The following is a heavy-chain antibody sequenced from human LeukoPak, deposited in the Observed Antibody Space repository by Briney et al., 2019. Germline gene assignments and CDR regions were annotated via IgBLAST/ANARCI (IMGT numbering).Heavy chain of an antibody. D-gene: IGHD6-13*01. CDR3: ARLSIAAAGTGDY. CDR1: GFTFSSYA. V-gene: IGHV3-30-3*01. Sequence: GGSLRLSCAASGFTFSSYAMHWVRQAPGKGLEWVAVISYDGSNKYYADSVKGRFTISRDNSKNTLYLQMNSLRAEDTAVYYCARLSIAAAGTGDYWGQGTLVTVPS. J-gene: IGHJ4*02. CDR2: ISYDGSNK.